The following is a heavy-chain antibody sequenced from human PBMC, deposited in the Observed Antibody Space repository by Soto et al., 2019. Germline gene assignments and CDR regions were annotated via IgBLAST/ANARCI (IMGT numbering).Heavy chain of an antibody. D-gene: IGHD6-19*01. CDR3: AKDKHSSGWYGRCVDY. CDR1: GFTFSSYS. CDR2: ISWNSGSI. Sequence: GGSLRLSCAASGFTFSSYSMNWVRQAPGKGLEWVSGISWNSGSIGYADSVKGRFTISRDNAKNSLYLQMNSLRAEDTALYYCAKDKHSSGWYGRCVDYWGQGTLVTDSS. V-gene: IGHV3-9*01. J-gene: IGHJ4*02.